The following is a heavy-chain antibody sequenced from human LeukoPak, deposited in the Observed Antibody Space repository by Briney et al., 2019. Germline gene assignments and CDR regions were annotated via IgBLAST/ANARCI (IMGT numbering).Heavy chain of an antibody. Sequence: PGGSLRLSCAASGFTFSSYGMHWVRQAPGKGLEWVAFIRYDGSNKYYADSVKGRFTISRDNSKNTLYLQMNSLRAEDTAVYYCAKEKPSYGSGSYYVPGDHYFDYWGQGTLVTVSS. CDR2: IRYDGSNK. J-gene: IGHJ4*02. CDR3: AKEKPSYGSGSYYVPGDHYFDY. D-gene: IGHD3-10*01. CDR1: GFTFSSYG. V-gene: IGHV3-30*02.